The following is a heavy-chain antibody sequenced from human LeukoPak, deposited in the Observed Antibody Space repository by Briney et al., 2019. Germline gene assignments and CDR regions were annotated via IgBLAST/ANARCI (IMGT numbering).Heavy chain of an antibody. D-gene: IGHD6-19*01. CDR2: INHSGST. Sequence: SETLSLTCAVYGGSFSGYYWSWLRQPPGKGLEWIGEINHSGSTNYNPSLKSRVTISVDTSKNQFSLKLNSVTAADTAVYYCVRLRYSSGWYEDYWGQGTLVTVSS. V-gene: IGHV4-34*01. CDR3: VRLRYSSGWYEDY. CDR1: GGSFSGYY. J-gene: IGHJ4*02.